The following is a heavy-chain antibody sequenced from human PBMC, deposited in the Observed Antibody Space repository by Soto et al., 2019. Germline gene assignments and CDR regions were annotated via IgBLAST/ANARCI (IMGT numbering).Heavy chain of an antibody. D-gene: IGHD2-2*01. CDR3: ARSLSTRPDY. CDR2: INSDGSYT. V-gene: IGHV3-74*01. CDR1: GFTFSSYW. Sequence: GGSLRLSCAVSGFTFSSYWMHWVRQAPGKGLVWVSRINSDGSYTGYADSVKGRFTISRDNAKNTLYLQMNILRAEDTAVYYCARSLSTRPDYWGQGTLVTVSS. J-gene: IGHJ4*02.